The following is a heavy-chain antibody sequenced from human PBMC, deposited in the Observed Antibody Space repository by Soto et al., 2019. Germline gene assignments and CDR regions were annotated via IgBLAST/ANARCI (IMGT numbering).Heavy chain of an antibody. J-gene: IGHJ3*02. V-gene: IGHV4-39*01. CDR3: ARDWHRIAVAGTRSGAFDI. CDR2: IYYSGST. Sequence: QLQLQESGPGLVKPSETLSLTCTVSGGSISSSSYYWGWIRQPPGKGLEWIGSIYYSGSTYYNPSLKIRVTISVDTSKNQFSLKLSSVTAADTAVYYCARDWHRIAVAGTRSGAFDIWGQGTMVTVSS. CDR1: GGSISSSSYY. D-gene: IGHD6-19*01.